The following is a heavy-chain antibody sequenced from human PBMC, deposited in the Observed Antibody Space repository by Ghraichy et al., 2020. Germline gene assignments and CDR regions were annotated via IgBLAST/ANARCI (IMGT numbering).Heavy chain of an antibody. D-gene: IGHD2-2*01. CDR1: GGSVSSGSYY. Sequence: SETLSLTCTVSGGSVSSGSYYWSWIRQPPGKGLEWIGYLYYSGSTNYNPSLKSRVTISVDTSKNQFSLKLSSVTAADTAVYYCARVAVVPAAWSYHYYYYMDVWGKGTTVTVSS. CDR2: LYYSGST. V-gene: IGHV4-61*01. J-gene: IGHJ6*03. CDR3: ARVAVVPAAWSYHYYYYMDV.